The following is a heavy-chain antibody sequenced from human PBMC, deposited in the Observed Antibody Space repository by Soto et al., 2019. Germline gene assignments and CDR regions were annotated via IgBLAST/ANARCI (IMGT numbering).Heavy chain of an antibody. Sequence: PGESLKISCKGSGYSFTSYWFGGVRQMPGKGLEWMGIIYPGDSDTRYSPSFQGQVTISADKSISTAYLQWSSLKASDTAMYYCARLWFDQDYYYGMDVWGQGTTVTVSS. CDR3: ARLWFDQDYYYGMDV. CDR1: GYSFTSYW. V-gene: IGHV5-51*01. J-gene: IGHJ6*02. D-gene: IGHD3-9*01. CDR2: IYPGDSDT.